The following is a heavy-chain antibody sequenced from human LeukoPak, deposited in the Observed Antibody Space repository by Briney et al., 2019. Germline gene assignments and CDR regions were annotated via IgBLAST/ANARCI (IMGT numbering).Heavy chain of an antibody. CDR2: ISSSRSYI. CDR3: ARGSLHGYNGPDY. J-gene: IGHJ4*02. V-gene: IGHV3-21*01. Sequence: GGSLRLSCAASGFTFSSYSMNWVRQAPGKGLEWVSSISSSRSYIYYADSVKGRFTISRDNAKNSLYLQMNSLRAEDTAVYYCARGSLHGYNGPDYWGQGTLVTVSS. D-gene: IGHD5-24*01. CDR1: GFTFSSYS.